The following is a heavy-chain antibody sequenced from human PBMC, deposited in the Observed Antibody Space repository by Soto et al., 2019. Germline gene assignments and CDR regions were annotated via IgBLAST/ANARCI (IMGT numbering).Heavy chain of an antibody. V-gene: IGHV2-5*01. J-gene: IGHJ6*02. D-gene: IGHD6-19*01. CDR3: VHSGGIAVAGVFYYYYYGMDV. CDR2: IYWNDDK. CDR1: GFSLSTSGVG. Sequence: QITLKESGPTLVKPTQTLTLTCTFSGFSLSTSGVGVGWIRQPPGKALEWLALIYWNDDKRYSPSLKSRLTITKDTSKNQVVLTMTNMDPVDTATYYCVHSGGIAVAGVFYYYYYGMDVWGQGTTVTVSS.